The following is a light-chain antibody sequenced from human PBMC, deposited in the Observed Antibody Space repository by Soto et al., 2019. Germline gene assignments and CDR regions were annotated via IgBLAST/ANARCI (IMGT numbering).Light chain of an antibody. CDR2: EVS. CDR1: SSDVGGYNY. CDR3: SSYAGSNNFGVYV. V-gene: IGLV2-8*01. J-gene: IGLJ1*01. Sequence: QSVLTQPPSASGSPGQSLTISCTGTSSDVGGYNYVSWYQQHPGKAPKLMIYEVSKRPSGVPDRFSGSKSGNTASLTVSGLQAEDEADYYCSSYAGSNNFGVYVFGTGTKVTVL.